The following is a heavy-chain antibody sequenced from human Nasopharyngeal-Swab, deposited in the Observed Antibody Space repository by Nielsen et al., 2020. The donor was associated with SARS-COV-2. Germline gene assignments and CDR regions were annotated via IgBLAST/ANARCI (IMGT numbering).Heavy chain of an antibody. CDR3: AKDPRPTYDSSGYGLDY. D-gene: IGHD3-22*01. CDR2: ISYDGSNK. V-gene: IGHV3-30*18. Sequence: VRQAPGKGLEWVAVISYDGSNKYYADSVKGRFTISRDNSKNTLYLQMNSLRAEDTAVYYCAKDPRPTYDSSGYGLDYWGQGTLVTVS. J-gene: IGHJ4*02.